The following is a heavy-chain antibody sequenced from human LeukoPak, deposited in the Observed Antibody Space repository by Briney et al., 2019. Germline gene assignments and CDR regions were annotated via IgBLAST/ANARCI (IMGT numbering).Heavy chain of an antibody. V-gene: IGHV3-23*01. CDR3: AKSTKLGDIVVVPAAFDY. Sequence: GGSLRLSCAASGFTFSSYAMSWVRQAPGKGLEWVSAISGSGGSTYYADSVKGRFTISRDNSKNTLYLQMNSLRAEDTAVYYCAKSTKLGDIVVVPAAFDYWGQGTLVTVSS. CDR2: ISGSGGST. CDR1: GFTFSSYA. D-gene: IGHD2-2*01. J-gene: IGHJ4*02.